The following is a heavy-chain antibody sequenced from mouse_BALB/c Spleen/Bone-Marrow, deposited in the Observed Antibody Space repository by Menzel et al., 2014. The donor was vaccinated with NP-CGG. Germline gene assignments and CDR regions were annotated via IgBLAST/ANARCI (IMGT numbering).Heavy chain of an antibody. Sequence: VQLQQSGPELVKPGASVKISCKASGYTFTDYNMHWVKQSHGKSLEWIGYIYPYNGGTGYNQKFKSKATLTVDNSSSTAYMELRSLTSEDSAVYYCARYGSSPYYAVDYWGQGTSVTVSS. CDR3: ARYGSSPYYAVDY. J-gene: IGHJ4*01. CDR2: IYPYNGGT. D-gene: IGHD1-1*01. V-gene: IGHV1S29*02. CDR1: GYTFTDYN.